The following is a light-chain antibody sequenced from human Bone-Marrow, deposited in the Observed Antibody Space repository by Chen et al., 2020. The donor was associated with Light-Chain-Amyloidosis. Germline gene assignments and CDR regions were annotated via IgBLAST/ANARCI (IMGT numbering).Light chain of an antibody. J-gene: IGKJ4*01. V-gene: IGKV1-39*01. CDR2: AAS. Sequence: DIQMTQSPSSLSASVGDRVTITCRASQTFNTYLNWYQQKPGKAPNLLIYAASTLQSGVPSRFSGTGSGTDFTLTISSLRPEDFATYYCQQTYSTITFGGGTKVEIK. CDR1: QTFNTY. CDR3: QQTYSTIT.